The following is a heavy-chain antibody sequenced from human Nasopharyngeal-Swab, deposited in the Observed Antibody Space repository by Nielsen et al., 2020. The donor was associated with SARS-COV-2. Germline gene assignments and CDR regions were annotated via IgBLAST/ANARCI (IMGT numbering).Heavy chain of an antibody. CDR3: ARGFRSSSWYKGNWFDP. Sequence: ESLRLSCAVYGGSFSGYYWSWIRQPPGKGLEWIGEINHSGSTNYNPSLKSRVTISVDTSKNQFSLKLSSVTAADTAVYYCARGFRSSSWYKGNWFDPWGQGTLVTASS. CDR1: GGSFSGYY. CDR2: INHSGST. V-gene: IGHV4-34*01. J-gene: IGHJ5*02. D-gene: IGHD6-13*01.